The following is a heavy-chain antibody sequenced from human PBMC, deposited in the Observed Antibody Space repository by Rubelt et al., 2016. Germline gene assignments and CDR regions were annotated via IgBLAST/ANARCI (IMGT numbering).Heavy chain of an antibody. CDR1: GFDFSNYW. V-gene: IGHV3-7*03. CDR3: AKSMAYTALFHI. Sequence: EVQLVESGGGLVQPGGSLRLSCAASGFDFSNYWMSWVRQAPGNGLEWVATLKGDGGATYYVDSVKGRFAISRDNPKTSLYLQMNSLRAEDTAVYYCAKSMAYTALFHIWGQGTMVTVSS. J-gene: IGHJ3*02. CDR2: LKGDGGAT. D-gene: IGHD4-11*01.